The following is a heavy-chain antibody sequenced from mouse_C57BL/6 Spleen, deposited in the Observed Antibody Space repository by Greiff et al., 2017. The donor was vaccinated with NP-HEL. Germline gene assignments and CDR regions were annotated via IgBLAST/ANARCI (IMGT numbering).Heavy chain of an antibody. CDR3: AREAYYGHLAWFAY. J-gene: IGHJ3*01. D-gene: IGHD2-10*01. CDR2: IYPGDGDT. Sequence: VKLMESGPELVKPGASVKISCKASGYAFSSSWMNWVKQRPGKGLEWIGRIYPGDGDTNYNGKFKGKATLTADKSSSTAYMQLSSLTFEDSAVYFCAREAYYGHLAWFAYWGQGTLVTVSA. V-gene: IGHV1-82*01. CDR1: GYAFSSSW.